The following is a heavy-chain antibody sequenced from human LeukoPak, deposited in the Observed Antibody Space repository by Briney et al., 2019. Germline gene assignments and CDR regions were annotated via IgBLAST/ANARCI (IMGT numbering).Heavy chain of an antibody. J-gene: IGHJ4*02. CDR2: IKSRIEGGTI. D-gene: IGHD6-13*01. V-gene: IGHV3-15*01. CDR1: GFTFSSYS. CDR3: TTDTQYSSSWYEADAY. Sequence: NTGGSLRLSCAASGFTFSSYSMNWVRQAPGKGLEWVGRIKSRIEGGTIDYVASVKGRFTISRDDSKNTLYLQMNSLTTEDTAVYYCTTDTQYSSSWYEADAYWGQGTLVTVSS.